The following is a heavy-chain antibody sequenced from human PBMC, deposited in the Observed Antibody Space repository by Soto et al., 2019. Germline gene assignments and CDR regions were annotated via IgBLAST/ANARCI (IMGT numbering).Heavy chain of an antibody. CDR2: ISGSGCST. V-gene: IGHV3-23*01. CDR1: GVTFSRWV. D-gene: IGHD6-6*01. J-gene: IGHJ4*02. CDR3: EKDARIADRQSDY. Sequence: PGGSLGLSCAASGVTFSRWVMSWVRQAPGKGLEWVSAISGSGCSTYYADSVKGRFTISRDNSKNTLYLQMNSLRAEDTAVYYCEKDARIADRQSDYWGQAPMVTVSS.